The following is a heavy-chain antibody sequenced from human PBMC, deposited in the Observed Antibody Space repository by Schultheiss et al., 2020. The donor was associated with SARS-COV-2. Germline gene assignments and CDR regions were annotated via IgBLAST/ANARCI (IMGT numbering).Heavy chain of an antibody. D-gene: IGHD4-17*01. V-gene: IGHV1-18*01. Sequence: ASVKVSCKASGYTFTSYDINWVRQATGQGLEWMGWISAYNGNTNYAQKLQGRVTMTTDTSTSTAYMELRSPRSDDTAVYYCARGAIYDYGDSYNWFDPWGQGTLVTVSS. CDR2: ISAYNGNT. CDR3: ARGAIYDYGDSYNWFDP. CDR1: GYTFTSYD. J-gene: IGHJ5*02.